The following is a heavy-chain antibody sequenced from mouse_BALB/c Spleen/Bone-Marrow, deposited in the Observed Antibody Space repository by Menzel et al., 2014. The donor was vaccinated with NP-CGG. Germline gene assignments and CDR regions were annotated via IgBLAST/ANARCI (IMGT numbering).Heavy chain of an antibody. V-gene: IGHV1-87*01. D-gene: IGHD1-1*01. CDR2: IYPGDGDA. CDR3: ARNYYYASSWSAMDY. J-gene: IGHJ4*01. Sequence: VQLQESGAELARPGASVKLSCKASGYTFTSYWVQWVKQRPGQGLEWIGTIYPGDGDARYTQKFKGKATLTADKSSSTAYMQLSSLASEDSAVYYCARNYYYASSWSAMDYWGQGTSVTVSS. CDR1: GYTFTSYW.